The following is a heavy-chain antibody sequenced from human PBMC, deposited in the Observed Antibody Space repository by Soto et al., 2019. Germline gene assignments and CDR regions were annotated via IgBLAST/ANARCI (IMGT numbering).Heavy chain of an antibody. CDR1: GGSISSGSYY. Sequence: SETLSLTCIVSGGSISSGSYYWSWIRQHPGKGLEWIGYISYSGSTDYNPSLKSRVSISIDTSKNHFSLKLSSVTAADTAVYYCARLSSWRSHLSSWGQGTLVTVSS. CDR2: ISYSGST. CDR3: ARLSSWRSHLSS. J-gene: IGHJ5*02. V-gene: IGHV4-31*03. D-gene: IGHD6-13*01.